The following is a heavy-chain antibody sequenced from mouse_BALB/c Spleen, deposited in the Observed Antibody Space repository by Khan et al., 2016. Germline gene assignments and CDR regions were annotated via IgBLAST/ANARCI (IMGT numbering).Heavy chain of an antibody. CDR2: INPYNAGT. Sequence: VMLQQSGPELVKPGASVKMSCKASGYTFTNYVMHWVKQKPGQGLEWIGYINPYNAGTKYNEKFKGKATLTSDRSSSTAYMELSSLTSEDSAVYYCARDYYGYDFDYWGQGTTLTVSS. CDR1: GYTFTNYV. V-gene: IGHV1S136*01. J-gene: IGHJ2*01. D-gene: IGHD2-2*01. CDR3: ARDYYGYDFDY.